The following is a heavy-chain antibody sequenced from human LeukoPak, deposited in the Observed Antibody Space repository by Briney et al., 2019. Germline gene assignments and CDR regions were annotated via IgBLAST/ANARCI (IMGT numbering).Heavy chain of an antibody. CDR1: GYTFTTYG. V-gene: IGHV1-18*01. Sequence: ASVKVSCXTSGYTFTTYGISWVRQARGQGLEWMGWISTYNGNTRYTQKLQGRVTMTTEKSTSTAYMELRSLTSDDTAVYYCTRDPDGDDAFDIWGQGTMVIVSS. CDR2: ISTYNGNT. J-gene: IGHJ3*02. CDR3: TRDPDGDDAFDI. D-gene: IGHD3-10*01.